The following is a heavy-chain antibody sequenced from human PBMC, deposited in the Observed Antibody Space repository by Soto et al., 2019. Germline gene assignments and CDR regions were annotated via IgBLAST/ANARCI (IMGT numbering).Heavy chain of an antibody. J-gene: IGHJ6*03. Sequence: PGGFLRLSCAASGFTFSSYGMHWVRQAPGKGLEWVAVISYDGSNKYYADSVKGRFTISRDNSKNTLYLQMNSLRAEDMALYYCARRVYGSRWPNVYMDVWGKGTTVTVSS. CDR3: ARRVYGSRWPNVYMDV. D-gene: IGHD6-13*01. CDR2: ISYDGSNK. V-gene: IGHV3-30*03. CDR1: GFTFSSYG.